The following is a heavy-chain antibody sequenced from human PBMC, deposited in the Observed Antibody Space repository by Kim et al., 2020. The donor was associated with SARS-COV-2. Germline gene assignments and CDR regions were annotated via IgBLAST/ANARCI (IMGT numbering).Heavy chain of an antibody. CDR1: GYTFTGYY. CDR3: AREKDYYGSESSSYYYYGMDV. Sequence: ASVKVSCKASGYTFTGYYMHWVRQAPGQGLEWMGWINPNSGGTNYAQKFQGRVTMTRDTSISTAYMELSRLRSDDTAVYYCAREKDYYGSESSSYYYYGMDVWGQGTTVTVSS. D-gene: IGHD3-10*01. V-gene: IGHV1-2*02. J-gene: IGHJ6*02. CDR2: INPNSGGT.